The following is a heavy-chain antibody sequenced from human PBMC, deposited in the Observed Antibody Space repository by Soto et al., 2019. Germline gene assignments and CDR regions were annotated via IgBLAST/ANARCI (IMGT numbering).Heavy chain of an antibody. Sequence: QVQLVQFGAEVKKPGASVKVSCKASGYTFTSYEINWVRQATGQGLEWIGWMNPNSGDTGYAQKFQGRVTMTRNTSISTAYMELSSLRSEDTAVYYCARGELLWFGELLRWGQGTLVTVSS. D-gene: IGHD3-10*01. CDR1: GYTFTSYE. CDR2: MNPNSGDT. CDR3: ARGELLWFGELLR. V-gene: IGHV1-8*01. J-gene: IGHJ4*02.